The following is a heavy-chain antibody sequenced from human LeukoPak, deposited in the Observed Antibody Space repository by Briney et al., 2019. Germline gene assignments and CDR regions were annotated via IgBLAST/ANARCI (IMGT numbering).Heavy chain of an antibody. CDR3: ARLAFYYDRSGPADWYFDL. CDR2: LFHSGDT. D-gene: IGHD3-22*01. V-gene: IGHV4-59*08. J-gene: IGHJ2*01. Sequence: SETLSLTCTVSGDFIGSVSWSWVRQPPGKGLECIGSLFHSGDTNYSPSLKSRLTISVDTSKKQLSLKLKSVTAADTAVYYCARLAFYYDRSGPADWYFDLWGRGTLVTVSS. CDR1: GDFIGSVS.